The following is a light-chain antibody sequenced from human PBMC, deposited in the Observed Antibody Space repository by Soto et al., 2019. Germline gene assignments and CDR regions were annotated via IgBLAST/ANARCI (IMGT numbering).Light chain of an antibody. J-gene: IGKJ1*01. Sequence: DIQMPQSPSTLSAAVGDRVTITCRASQSISRWLAWYQQKPGKAPKLLIYDASSLESGVPSRFSGRGSGTNFNLTISSLHPDDFATYYCHQYYSYRMFGQDTKVESK. CDR1: QSISRW. V-gene: IGKV1-5*01. CDR2: DAS. CDR3: HQYYSYRM.